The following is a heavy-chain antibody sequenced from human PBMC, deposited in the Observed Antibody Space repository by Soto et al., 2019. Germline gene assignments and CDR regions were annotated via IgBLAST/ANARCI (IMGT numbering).Heavy chain of an antibody. V-gene: IGHV1-18*01. CDR3: ARDQPATQILGYCSGGSCYYYGMDV. D-gene: IGHD2-15*01. Sequence: GASVKVSCKASGYTFTSYGISWELQAPGQGLEWMGWISAYNGNTNYAQKLQGRVTMTTATSTSTAYMELRSLRSDDTAVYYCARDQPATQILGYCSGGSCYYYGMDVWGQGTTVTVYS. CDR2: ISAYNGNT. J-gene: IGHJ6*02. CDR1: GYTFTSYG.